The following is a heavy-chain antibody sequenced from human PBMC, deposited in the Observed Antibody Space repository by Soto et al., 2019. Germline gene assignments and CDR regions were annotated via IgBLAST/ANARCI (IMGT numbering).Heavy chain of an antibody. J-gene: IGHJ6*02. Sequence: PGGSLRLSCAASGFTFSSFVMNWVRQATGKGLEWVSVIYSGGSTYYADSVKGRFTISRDNSKNTLYLQMNSLRAEDTAVYYCARKSGIAAAGIYYYGMDVWGQGTTVTVSS. V-gene: IGHV3-53*01. CDR1: GFTFSSFV. CDR2: IYSGGST. CDR3: ARKSGIAAAGIYYYGMDV. D-gene: IGHD6-13*01.